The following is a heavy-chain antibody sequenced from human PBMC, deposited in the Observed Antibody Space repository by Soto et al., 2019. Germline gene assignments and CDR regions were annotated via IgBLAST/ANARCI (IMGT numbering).Heavy chain of an antibody. Sequence: QVQLVESGGGVVQPGRSLRLSCAASGFTFSSYGMHWVRQAPGKGLEWVAVIWYDGSNKYYADSVKGRFTISRDNSKNTLYLQMNSLRAEDAAVYYGARDLGRFLEWPENWFDPWGQGTLVTVSS. CDR2: IWYDGSNK. V-gene: IGHV3-33*01. D-gene: IGHD3-3*01. J-gene: IGHJ5*02. CDR3: ARDLGRFLEWPENWFDP. CDR1: GFTFSSYG.